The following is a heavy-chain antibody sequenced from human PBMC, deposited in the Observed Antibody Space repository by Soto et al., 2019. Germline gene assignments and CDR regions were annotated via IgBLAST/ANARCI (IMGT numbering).Heavy chain of an antibody. CDR1: GFTFSSYG. CDR2: ISYDGSNK. D-gene: IGHD3-10*01. CDR3: AKTGSGSYYGHYYGMDV. J-gene: IGHJ6*02. V-gene: IGHV3-30*18. Sequence: QVPLVESGGGVVQPGRSLRLSCAASGFTFSSYGMHWVRQAPGKGLEWVAVISYDGSNKYYADSVKGRFTISRDNSKNTLYLQMNSLRAEDTAVYYCAKTGSGSYYGHYYGMDVWGQGTTVTVSS.